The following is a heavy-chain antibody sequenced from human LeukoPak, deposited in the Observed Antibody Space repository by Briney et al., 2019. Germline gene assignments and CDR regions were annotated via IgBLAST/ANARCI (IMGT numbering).Heavy chain of an antibody. V-gene: IGHV3-48*01. CDR2: IGIDSANT. D-gene: IGHD1-1*01. CDR1: GFPFIEYS. J-gene: IGHJ4*02. CDR3: ARDHNYAFDN. Sequence: PGGSLLLSCTASGFPFIEYSMNRVRQVPGEGLEGISYIGIDSANTKYADFVRGRFTISADKAKNTLYLQMNSLRVEDTAVYYCARDHNYAFDNWGQGTLVSVAS.